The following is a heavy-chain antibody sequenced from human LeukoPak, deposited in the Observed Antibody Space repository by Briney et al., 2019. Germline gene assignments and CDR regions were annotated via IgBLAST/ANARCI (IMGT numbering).Heavy chain of an antibody. CDR3: ARHGWVGSFDY. CDR2: IYTSGST. V-gene: IGHV4-4*09. J-gene: IGHJ4*02. CDR1: GGSISSYY. Sequence: SETLSLTCTVSGGSISSYYWSWIRQPPGKGLEWIGYIYTSGSTNYNPSLKSRVTISVDTSKNQFSLRLRSVTAADTAVYYCARHGWVGSFDYWGQGTLVTVSS. D-gene: IGHD3-10*01.